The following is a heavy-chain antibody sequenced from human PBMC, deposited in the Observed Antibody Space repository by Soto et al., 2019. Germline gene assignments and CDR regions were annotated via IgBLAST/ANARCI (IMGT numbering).Heavy chain of an antibody. CDR1: GGSISSGGYY. CDR3: ASTYYYDSSGYYSSFDY. Sequence: QVQLQESGPGLVKPSQTLSLTCTVSGGSISSGGYYWSWIRQHPGKGLEWIGYIYYSGSTYYNPSLKSRVTISVDTSKNQFSLKLSSVTAADTAVYYCASTYYYDSSGYYSSFDYWGQGTLVTVSS. D-gene: IGHD3-22*01. CDR2: IYYSGST. J-gene: IGHJ4*02. V-gene: IGHV4-31*03.